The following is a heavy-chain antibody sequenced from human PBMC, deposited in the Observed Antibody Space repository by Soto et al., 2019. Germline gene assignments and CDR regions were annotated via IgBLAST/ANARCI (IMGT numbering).Heavy chain of an antibody. D-gene: IGHD3-10*01. J-gene: IGHJ4*01. V-gene: IGHV4-30-4*01. CDR2: FHSSGAT. CDR1: GGSISNADYY. CDR3: ASIWFGDFDY. Sequence: SETLSLTCTVSGGSISNADYYLSWIRQPPGKGLEWIGYFHSSGATYKDPSLKSRVTISVDTSKNQISLKLDSVTAADTAVYYCASIWFGDFDYWGHGTLVTVSS.